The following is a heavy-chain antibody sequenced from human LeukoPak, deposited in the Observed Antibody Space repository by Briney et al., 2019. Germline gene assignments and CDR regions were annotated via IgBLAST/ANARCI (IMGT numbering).Heavy chain of an antibody. CDR2: INSDGSST. CDR1: GFSFSTLA. D-gene: IGHD5-24*01. J-gene: IGHJ4*02. CDR3: ASQFG. V-gene: IGHV3-74*01. Sequence: PGGSLRLSCVASGFSFSTLAMGWVRQAPGKGLVWVSRINSDGSSTSYADSVKGRFTISRDNAKNTLYLQMNSLRAEDTAVYYCASQFGWGQGTLVTVSS.